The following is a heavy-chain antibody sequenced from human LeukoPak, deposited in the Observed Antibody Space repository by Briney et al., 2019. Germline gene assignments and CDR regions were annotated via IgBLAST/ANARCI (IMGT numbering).Heavy chain of an antibody. J-gene: IGHJ6*02. CDR2: IRSKGYGWTT. Sequence: AGGSLRLSCTASGFTFGDHAMSWVRQAPGKGLEWVGFIRSKGYGWTTEYAASVKCRFTISRDDSKGIAYLQMNSLKIEDTAVYYCTRGPTQQWLYYGMDVWGQGTTVIVSS. D-gene: IGHD5-18*01. CDR1: GFTFGDHA. CDR3: TRGPTQQWLYYGMDV. V-gene: IGHV3-49*04.